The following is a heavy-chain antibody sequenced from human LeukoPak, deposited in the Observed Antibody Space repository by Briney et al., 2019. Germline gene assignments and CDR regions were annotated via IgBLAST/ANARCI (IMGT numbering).Heavy chain of an antibody. D-gene: IGHD1-1*01. V-gene: IGHV4-59*08. CDR1: GGSISSYY. Sequence: SEALSLTCTVSGGSISSYYWSWIRQPPGKGLEWIGYIYHSGSTNYNPSLKSRVTISVDTSKNQFSLKLSSVTAADTAVYYCARRQLSNYYYYGMDVWGQGTTVTVSS. CDR2: IYHSGST. J-gene: IGHJ6*02. CDR3: ARRQLSNYYYYGMDV.